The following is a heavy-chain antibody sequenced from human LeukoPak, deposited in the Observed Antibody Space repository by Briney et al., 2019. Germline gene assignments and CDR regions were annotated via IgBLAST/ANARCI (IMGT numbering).Heavy chain of an antibody. Sequence: GGSLRLSCAASGFTFSSYSMKWVRQAPGKGLEWVSSISSSSSYIYYADSVKGRFTISRDNAKNSLYLQMNSLRAEDTAVYDCARDLSGLRLGELSPRSDYWGQGTLVTVSS. J-gene: IGHJ4*02. CDR2: ISSSSSYI. CDR3: ARDLSGLRLGELSPRSDY. D-gene: IGHD3-16*02. CDR1: GFTFSSYS. V-gene: IGHV3-21*01.